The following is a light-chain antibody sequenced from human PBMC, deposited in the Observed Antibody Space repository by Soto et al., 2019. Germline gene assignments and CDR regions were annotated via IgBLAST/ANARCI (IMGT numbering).Light chain of an antibody. J-gene: IGKJ4*01. CDR2: AAS. CDR1: QGISNY. CDR3: QKYNSVPLT. V-gene: IGKV1-27*01. Sequence: DIQMTQSPSSRSASVGDRVAITCQASQGISNYLAWYQQKPGKVPKLLIYAASTLQSGVPSRFSGSGSGTDFTLTISSLQPEDVATYYCQKYNSVPLTFGGGTKVEIK.